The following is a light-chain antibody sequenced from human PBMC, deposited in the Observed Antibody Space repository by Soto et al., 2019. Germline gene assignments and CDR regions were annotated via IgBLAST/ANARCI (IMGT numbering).Light chain of an antibody. J-gene: IGKJ5*01. V-gene: IGKV3D-15*01. CDR1: RSVSTY. CDR3: QQYNNWPPIT. Sequence: EIVMTQSPATLSVSPGGRATLSCRASRSVSTYLAWYQQKPGQAPRLLIYDASNRAAGIPARFSGSGSGTEFTLTISSLQSEDFAVYYCQQYNNWPPITFGQGTRQEIK. CDR2: DAS.